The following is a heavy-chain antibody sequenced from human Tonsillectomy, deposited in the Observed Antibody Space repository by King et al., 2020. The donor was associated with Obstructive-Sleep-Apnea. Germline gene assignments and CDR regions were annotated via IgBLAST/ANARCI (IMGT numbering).Heavy chain of an antibody. CDR2: IDWADDK. Sequence: TLKESGPALVKPAQTLTLTCTFSGFSLSASGMGVSWIRQPPGEALEWLALIDWADDKDYSKSLKTRLTVSKDTSKNQVVLTMTNMDPVDTATYYCARTLYSGYNYFDYWGQGTLVTVSS. CDR1: GFSLSASGMG. J-gene: IGHJ4*02. D-gene: IGHD5-12*01. V-gene: IGHV2-70*01. CDR3: ARTLYSGYNYFDY.